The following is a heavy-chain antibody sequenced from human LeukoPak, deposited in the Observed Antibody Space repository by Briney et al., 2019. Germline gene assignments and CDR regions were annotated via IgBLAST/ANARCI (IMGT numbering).Heavy chain of an antibody. D-gene: IGHD6-19*01. CDR3: ARGKQWLSPLDS. CDR2: MNPKSGNT. Sequence: ASVKVSCKSSGYTFSRYNINWVRQATGQGPVWMGWMNPKSGNTGSAQKFQGRVTLTRNTSINTAYMELSSLRAEDTAVYYCARGKQWLSPLDSWGQGTLVTV. V-gene: IGHV1-8*01. J-gene: IGHJ4*02. CDR1: GYTFSRYN.